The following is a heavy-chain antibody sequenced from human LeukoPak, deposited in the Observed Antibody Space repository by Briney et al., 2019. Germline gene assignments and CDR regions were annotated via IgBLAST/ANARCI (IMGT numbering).Heavy chain of an antibody. D-gene: IGHD5/OR15-5a*01. CDR1: GFTFSSYE. CDR2: LSSSGSTI. J-gene: IGHJ6*03. Sequence: VGSLRLSSAVSGFTFSSYEMNWVRQAPGKGLEWGSYLSSSGSTIYYADSVKGRFTISRDNAKNSLYPQMNSLRAEDTAVYYCARVGASEHTNYSYMDVWGKGTTVTISS. V-gene: IGHV3-48*03. CDR3: ARVGASEHTNYSYMDV.